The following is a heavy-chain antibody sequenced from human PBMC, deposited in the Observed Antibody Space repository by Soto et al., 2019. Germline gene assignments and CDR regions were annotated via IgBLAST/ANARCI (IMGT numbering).Heavy chain of an antibody. CDR1: GFTFSSYW. D-gene: IGHD6-19*01. Sequence: GGSLRLSCAASGFTFSSYWMHWVRQAPGKGLVWVSRINSDGSSTSYADSVKGRFTISRDNAKNTLYLQMNSLRAEDTAVYYCARVFGSGWSNHYFDYWGQGTLVTVSS. J-gene: IGHJ4*02. CDR2: INSDGSST. CDR3: ARVFGSGWSNHYFDY. V-gene: IGHV3-74*01.